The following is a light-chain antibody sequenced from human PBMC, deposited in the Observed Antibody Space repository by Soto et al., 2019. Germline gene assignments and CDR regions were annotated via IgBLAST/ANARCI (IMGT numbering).Light chain of an antibody. V-gene: IGLV2-23*03. CDR3: CSYAGSSTFGPNV. CDR2: EGS. J-gene: IGLJ1*01. CDR1: SSDVGSYNL. Sequence: ALTQPASVSGSPGQSITISCTGTSSDVGSYNLVSWYQQHPGKAPKLMIYEGSKRPSGVSNRFSGSKSGNTASLTISGLQAEDEADYYCCSYAGSSTFGPNVFGTGTKLTVL.